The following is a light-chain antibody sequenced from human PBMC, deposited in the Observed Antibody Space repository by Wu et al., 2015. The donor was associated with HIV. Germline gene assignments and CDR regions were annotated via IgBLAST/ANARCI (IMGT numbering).Light chain of an antibody. CDR3: QQYGFSQLA. J-gene: IGKJ4*01. CDR1: QIVSGSY. CDR2: GAS. Sequence: EIVLTQSPGTLSLSPGERATLSCRASQIVSGSYLAWYQQTPGQSPRLLIYGASSRATGIPDRFSGSGSGTDFTLTISRLEPEDFAIYYCQQYGFSQLAFGGGTKVEIK. V-gene: IGKV3-20*01.